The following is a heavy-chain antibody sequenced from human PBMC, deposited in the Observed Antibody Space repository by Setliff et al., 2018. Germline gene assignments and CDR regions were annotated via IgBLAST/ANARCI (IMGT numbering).Heavy chain of an antibody. J-gene: IGHJ4*02. CDR2: IYYRGDT. D-gene: IGHD3-16*01. CDR1: GASLSSGTYY. Sequence: SETLSLTCTVSGASLSSGTYYWGWIRQPPGKGLEWIGRIYYRGDTYYNASLKGRLTISVDTAQNQFSLRLTSVTAADTAVYYCARLPNYAWGSPVDYWGQGTLVTVSS. CDR3: ARLPNYAWGSPVDY. V-gene: IGHV4-39*01.